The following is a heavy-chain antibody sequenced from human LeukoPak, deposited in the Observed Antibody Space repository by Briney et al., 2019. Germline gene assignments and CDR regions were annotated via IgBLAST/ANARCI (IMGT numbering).Heavy chain of an antibody. V-gene: IGHV4-34*01. CDR3: ARHLTGSSVCIEY. Sequence: PSETLSLTCDVYRGSFSGYFWSWIRQTPGKGLEWLGEMNDSGSTNYNPSLKSRVTISVAVSKNQYSLRLTSVTAADTAVYYCARHLTGSSVCIEYWGQGTLVTVSS. J-gene: IGHJ4*02. CDR1: RGSFSGYF. D-gene: IGHD2-8*02. CDR2: MNDSGST.